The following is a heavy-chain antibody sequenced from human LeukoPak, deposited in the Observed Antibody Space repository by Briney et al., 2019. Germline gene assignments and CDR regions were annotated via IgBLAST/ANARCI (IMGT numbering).Heavy chain of an antibody. J-gene: IGHJ4*02. CDR3: ARGLSFSSGWDY. CDR1: GFTFSSYS. CDR2: ISSSSTYI. Sequence: GGSLGLSCAASGFTFSSYSMNWVRQAPGKGLEWVSSISSSSTYIYYADSVKGRFTISRDNAKNSLYLQMNSLRAEDTAVYYCARGLSFSSGWDYWGQGTLVTVSS. V-gene: IGHV3-21*01. D-gene: IGHD6-19*01.